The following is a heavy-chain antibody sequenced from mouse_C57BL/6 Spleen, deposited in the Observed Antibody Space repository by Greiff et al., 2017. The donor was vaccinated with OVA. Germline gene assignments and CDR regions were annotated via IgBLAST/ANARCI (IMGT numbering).Heavy chain of an antibody. V-gene: IGHV7-1*01. D-gene: IGHD1-1*01. CDR2: SRNKANDYTT. CDR3: ARDAGGSSSAWFAY. CDR1: GFTFSDFY. J-gene: IGHJ3*01. Sequence: EVKVEESGGGLVQSGRSLRLSCATSGFTFSDFYMEWVRQAPGKGLEWIAASRNKANDYTTEYSASVKGRFIVSRDTSQSILYLQMNALRAEDTAIYFCARDAGGSSSAWFAYWGQGTLVTVSA.